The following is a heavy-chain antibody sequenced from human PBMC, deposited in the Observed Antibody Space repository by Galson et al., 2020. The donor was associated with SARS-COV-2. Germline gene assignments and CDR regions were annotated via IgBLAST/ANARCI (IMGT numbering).Heavy chain of an antibody. Sequence: SGPTLVKPTQTLTLTCTFSGFSLSTSGMCVSWIRQPPGKALEWLARIDWDDDKYYSTSLKTRLTISKDTSKNQVVLTMTNMDPVDTATYYCARMGTMVRGVIIDQQGDYYYYGMDVWGQGTTVTVSS. D-gene: IGHD3-10*01. CDR1: GFSLSTSGMC. V-gene: IGHV2-70*11. J-gene: IGHJ6*02. CDR3: ARMGTMVRGVIIDQQGDYYYYGMDV. CDR2: IDWDDDK.